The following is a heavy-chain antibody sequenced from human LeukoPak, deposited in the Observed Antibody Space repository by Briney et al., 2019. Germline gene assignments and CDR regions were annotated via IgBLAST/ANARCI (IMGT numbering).Heavy chain of an antibody. Sequence: GRSLRLSCAASGFTFSSYAMHWVRQAPGKGLEWVAVISYDGSNKYYADSVKGRFTISRDNSKNTLYLQMNSLRVEDTAVYYCASLWFGGENDYWGQGTLVTVSS. V-gene: IGHV3-30-3*01. CDR2: ISYDGSNK. J-gene: IGHJ4*02. CDR3: ASLWFGGENDY. CDR1: GFTFSSYA. D-gene: IGHD3-10*01.